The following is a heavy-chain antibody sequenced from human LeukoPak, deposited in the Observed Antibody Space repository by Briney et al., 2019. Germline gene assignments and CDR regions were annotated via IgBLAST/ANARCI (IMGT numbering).Heavy chain of an antibody. CDR1: GYTFTGYY. Sequence: ASVKVSCKASGYTFTGYYIHWVRQAPGQGLEWIGWINPNTGGTTNAQKFQGRVTMTRDTSISTAYMELSSLTSDDTAVYYCARSTSDWLLQILDYWGQGTLVTVSS. V-gene: IGHV1-2*02. J-gene: IGHJ4*02. D-gene: IGHD3/OR15-3a*01. CDR2: INPNTGGT. CDR3: ARSTSDWLLQILDY.